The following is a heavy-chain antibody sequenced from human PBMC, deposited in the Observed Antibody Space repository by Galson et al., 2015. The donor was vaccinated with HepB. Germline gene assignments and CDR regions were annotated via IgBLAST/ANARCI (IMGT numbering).Heavy chain of an antibody. D-gene: IGHD6-6*01. V-gene: IGHV3-23*01. CDR2: ITDSGGDT. Sequence: SLRLSCAASGFTFSSYAMSWVRQAPGKGLEWVSAITDSGGDTFHADSVKGRFTISRDNSKYTLYLQMNSLRAEDTAIYFCAKGSRPNRPYYFDYWGQGTLVTVSS. J-gene: IGHJ4*02. CDR1: GFTFSSYA. CDR3: AKGSRPNRPYYFDY.